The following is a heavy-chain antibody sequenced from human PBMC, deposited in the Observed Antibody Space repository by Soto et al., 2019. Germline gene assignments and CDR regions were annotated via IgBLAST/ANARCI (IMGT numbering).Heavy chain of an antibody. V-gene: IGHV1-18*01. CDR1: GYTFTVNG. CDR3: ARDQRVSLTAIRAFDL. CDR2: ISPYNGAT. Sequence: QVQLVQSGAEEKKPGASVKVFCKASGYTFTVNGLSWVRKPPGQGLGRMGWISPYNGATPYAQNLKGRVTMTTDTSTSTAYMELRSLRSDDTAVYYCARDQRVSLTAIRAFDLWGRGTLVTVSS. D-gene: IGHD2-21*02. J-gene: IGHJ2*01.